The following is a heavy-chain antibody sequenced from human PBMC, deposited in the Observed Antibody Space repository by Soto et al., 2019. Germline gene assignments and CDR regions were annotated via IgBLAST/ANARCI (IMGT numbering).Heavy chain of an antibody. CDR2: IYYSGST. CDR1: DGSISSYY. J-gene: IGHJ4*02. V-gene: IGHV4-59*01. D-gene: IGHD5-18*01. CDR3: ARVFQSPDTALVMDY. Sequence: SETLSLTCTVPDGSISSYYWSWIRQPPGKGLEWIGYIYYSGSTNSNPSLKSRVTISVDTSKNQFSLKLSSVTAADTAVYFCARVFQSPDTALVMDYWGQGTLVTVSS.